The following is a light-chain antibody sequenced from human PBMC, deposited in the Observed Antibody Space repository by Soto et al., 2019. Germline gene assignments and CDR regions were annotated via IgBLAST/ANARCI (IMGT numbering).Light chain of an antibody. V-gene: IGLV1-47*01. J-gene: IGLJ2*01. Sequence: QSVLTQPPSASETPGQRVTISCSGSSSNIGSNHVYWYQHLPGTAPKLLIYRNNQRPSGVPDRFSGSKSGTSASLAISGLRSEDEADYYCAAWDDSLSGHVVFGGGTKLTVL. CDR3: AAWDDSLSGHVV. CDR2: RNN. CDR1: SSNIGSNH.